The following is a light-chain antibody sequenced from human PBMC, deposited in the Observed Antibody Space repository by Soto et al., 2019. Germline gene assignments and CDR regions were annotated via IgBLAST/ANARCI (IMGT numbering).Light chain of an antibody. Sequence: QSALTQPASVSGSPGQSITISCTGTSSDVGGYYSVSWYQQHPGKAPKLMIDDVTNRPSGVSNRFSGSKYGNTASLTISGLQAEDEADYYCSSYTSSSTDVFGTGTKVTV. CDR3: SSYTSSSTDV. CDR2: DVT. J-gene: IGLJ1*01. V-gene: IGLV2-14*01. CDR1: SSDVGGYYS.